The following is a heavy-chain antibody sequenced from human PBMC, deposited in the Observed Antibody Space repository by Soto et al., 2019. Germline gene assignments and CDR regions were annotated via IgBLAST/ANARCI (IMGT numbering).Heavy chain of an antibody. CDR3: ARAARRGSGYDRLLGY. Sequence: ASVKVSCKASGYTFTSYDINWVRQATGQGLEWMGWMNPNSGNTGYAQKFQGRVTMTRNTSISTAYMELSSLRSEDTAVYYCARAARRGSGYDRLLGYWGQGTLVTVSS. CDR1: GYTFTSYD. CDR2: MNPNSGNT. V-gene: IGHV1-8*01. D-gene: IGHD5-12*01. J-gene: IGHJ4*02.